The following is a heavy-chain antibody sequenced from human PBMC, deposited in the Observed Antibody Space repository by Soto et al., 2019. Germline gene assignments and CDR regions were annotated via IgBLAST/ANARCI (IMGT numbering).Heavy chain of an antibody. CDR1: GFTFSSYG. D-gene: IGHD1-26*01. V-gene: IGHV3-33*01. Sequence: GGSLRLSCAASGFTFSSYGMHWVRQAPGKGLEWVAVIWYDGSNKYYADSVKGRFTISRDNSKNTLYLQMNSLRAEDTAVYYCARAKVGATWVYYYCGMDVWGQGTTVTVSS. J-gene: IGHJ6*02. CDR2: IWYDGSNK. CDR3: ARAKVGATWVYYYCGMDV.